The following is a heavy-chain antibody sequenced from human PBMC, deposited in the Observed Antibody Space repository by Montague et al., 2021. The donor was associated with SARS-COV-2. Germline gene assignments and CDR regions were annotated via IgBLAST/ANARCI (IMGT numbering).Heavy chain of an antibody. V-gene: IGHV6-1*01. CDR1: GDSVSSNTAT. D-gene: IGHD2-15*01. CDR3: ARTTTRMLYPENAFDI. Sequence: CAISGDSVSSNTATWNWIRQSPSRGLEWLGRTYYRSKWYHDYAISLKSRITINPDTSKNQFSLQLSSVAPEDTAVFYRARTTTRMLYPENAFDIWGQGTMVTVSP. J-gene: IGHJ3*02. CDR2: TYYRSKWYH.